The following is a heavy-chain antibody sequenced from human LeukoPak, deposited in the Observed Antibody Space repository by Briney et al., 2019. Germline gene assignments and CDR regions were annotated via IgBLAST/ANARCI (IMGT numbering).Heavy chain of an antibody. J-gene: IGHJ5*02. CDR2: ISGSGAMT. Sequence: GGSLRLSCAASGFTLSNHAMIWVRQAPGKGLEWVSSISGSGAMTYYADSVKGRFTISRDNAMDRLYLQMNSLRADDTAVYYCAKLRQQGNNWFDPWGQGTLVTVSS. CDR1: GFTLSNHA. CDR3: AKLRQQGNNWFDP. D-gene: IGHD6-13*01. V-gene: IGHV3-23*01.